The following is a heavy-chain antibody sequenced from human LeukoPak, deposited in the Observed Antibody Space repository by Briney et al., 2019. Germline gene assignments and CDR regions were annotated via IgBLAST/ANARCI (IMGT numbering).Heavy chain of an antibody. CDR1: GYTFTGYY. D-gene: IGHD3-22*01. CDR2: IKPNSGGT. CDR3: ARDAGDYYDSSGYSPFDY. Sequence: GASVKVSCKASGYTFTGYYMHWVRQAPGQGLEWMGWIKPNSGGTNYAQKFQGRVTMTRDTSISTAYMELSRLRSDDTAVYYCARDAGDYYDSSGYSPFDYWGQGTLVTVSS. V-gene: IGHV1-2*02. J-gene: IGHJ4*02.